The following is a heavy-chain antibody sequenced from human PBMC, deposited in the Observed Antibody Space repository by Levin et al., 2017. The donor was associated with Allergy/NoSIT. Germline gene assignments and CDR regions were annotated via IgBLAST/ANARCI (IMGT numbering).Heavy chain of an antibody. V-gene: IGHV1-2*02. CDR3: ARGPWNFDS. D-gene: IGHD5-12*01. CDR2: INPNSGTT. Sequence: PVASVKVSCKASGYTFTDYYLHWVRQAPGQGLEWMGWINPNSGTTAHAQNFHGRVTMTRDTSISTAYMELSRLTSDDTAVYYCARGPWNFDSWGQGTLVTVSS. J-gene: IGHJ4*02. CDR1: GYTFTDYY.